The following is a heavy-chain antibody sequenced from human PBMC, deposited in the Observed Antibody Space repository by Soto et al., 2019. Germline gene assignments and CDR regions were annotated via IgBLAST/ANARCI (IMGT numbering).Heavy chain of an antibody. CDR2: IYTSGST. Sequence: SETLSLTCTVSGGSISSYYWSWIRQPAGKGLEWIGRIYTSGSTNYNPSLKSRVTMSVDTSKNQFSLKLSSVTAADTAVYYYARDRSSGWSRKNHYYYGMDVWGQGTTVTFSS. J-gene: IGHJ6*02. V-gene: IGHV4-4*07. CDR1: GGSISSYY. D-gene: IGHD6-13*01. CDR3: ARDRSSGWSRKNHYYYGMDV.